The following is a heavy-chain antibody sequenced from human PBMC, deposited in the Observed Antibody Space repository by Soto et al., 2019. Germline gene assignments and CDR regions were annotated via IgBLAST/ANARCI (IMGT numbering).Heavy chain of an antibody. CDR2: IYYSGST. CDR1: GGSISSYY. D-gene: IGHD5-18*01. CDR3: ARDNGYSYGNNFDH. Sequence: SETLSLTCTVSGGSISSYYRSWIRQPPGKGLEWIGYIYYSGSTNYNPSLKSRVTISVDTSKNQFSLKLTSVTAADTAVYYCARDNGYSYGNNFDHWGLVTLVTVS. J-gene: IGHJ4*02. V-gene: IGHV4-59*01.